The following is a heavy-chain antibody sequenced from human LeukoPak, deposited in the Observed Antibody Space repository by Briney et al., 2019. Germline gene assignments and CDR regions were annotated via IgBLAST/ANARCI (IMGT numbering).Heavy chain of an antibody. V-gene: IGHV3-23*01. CDR1: GFTFSSNA. D-gene: IGHD3-16*01. Sequence: GGSLRLSCAASGFTFSSNAMSWVRQAPGKGLEWVSSFVGSGGNKYYADSVKGRFTISTDNSKNTLYLQMNSLRAEDTAVYYCAKSPITFTFGGVKGDFLFHGDFDYWGQGTLVTVSS. CDR2: FVGSGGNK. CDR3: AKSPITFTFGGVKGDFLFHGDFDY. J-gene: IGHJ4*02.